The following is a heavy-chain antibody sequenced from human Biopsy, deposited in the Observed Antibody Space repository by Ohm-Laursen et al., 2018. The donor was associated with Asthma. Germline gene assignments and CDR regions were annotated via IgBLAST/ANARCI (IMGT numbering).Heavy chain of an antibody. D-gene: IGHD2-2*01. V-gene: IGHV1-69*13. CDR2: INSVFGTT. CDR3: ARKAGSCISRTCYSLDF. CDR1: GGTFYTYV. J-gene: IGHJ4*02. Sequence: SVKVSCNSLGGTFYTYVIGWVRKAPGQGVEWMGGINSVFGTTTYPQKFQDRVKITADDSTSTVYMELSSLRSEDAAVYYCARKAGSCISRTCYSLDFWGQGTLVTVSS.